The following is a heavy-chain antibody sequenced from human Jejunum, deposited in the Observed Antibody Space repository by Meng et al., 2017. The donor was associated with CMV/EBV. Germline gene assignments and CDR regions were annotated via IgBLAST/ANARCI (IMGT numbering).Heavy chain of an antibody. CDR1: GFTFSDSD. Sequence: GQMAESGGGLVQPGGSLNLSCAASGFTFSDSDIHWVRQASGKGLEWVGRIRTKVNSYATAYAASVTGRFTISRDDSKNTAYLQMNSLKTEDTAVYYCIRHERTFQRDWGQGTLVTVSS. CDR2: IRTKVNSYAT. CDR3: IRHERTFQRD. D-gene: IGHD2/OR15-2a*01. J-gene: IGHJ4*02. V-gene: IGHV3-73*02.